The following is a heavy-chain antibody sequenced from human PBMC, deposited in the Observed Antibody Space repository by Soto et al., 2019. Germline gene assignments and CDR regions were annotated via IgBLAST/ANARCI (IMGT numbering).Heavy chain of an antibody. CDR1: GFTFSSYS. D-gene: IGHD6-13*01. Sequence: EVQLVESGGGLVQPGGSLRLSCAASGFTFSSYSMNWFRQAPGKGLEWVSYISSATTTIYYADSVKGRFTISRDNAKNSLYLQMNSLRADDTAVYYCARGIAAAGPKLDYWGQGTLVTVSS. V-gene: IGHV3-48*01. CDR3: ARGIAAAGPKLDY. J-gene: IGHJ4*02. CDR2: ISSATTTI.